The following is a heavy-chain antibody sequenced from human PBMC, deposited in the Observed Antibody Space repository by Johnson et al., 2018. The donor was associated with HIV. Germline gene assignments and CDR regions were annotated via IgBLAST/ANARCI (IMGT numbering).Heavy chain of an antibody. V-gene: IGHV3-7*01. D-gene: IGHD2-8*01. CDR3: ARVMQADAFDI. J-gene: IGHJ3*02. Sequence: VDSVKGRFTISRDNAKNSLYLQMNSLRAEDTAVYYCARVMQADAFDIWGQGTMVTVSS.